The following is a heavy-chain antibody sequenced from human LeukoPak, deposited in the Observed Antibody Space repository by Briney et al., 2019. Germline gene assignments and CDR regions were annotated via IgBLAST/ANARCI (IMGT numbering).Heavy chain of an antibody. D-gene: IGHD1-26*01. Sequence: GTLRLSCAASGFTFSSYGMNWVRQAPGKGLEWVSGISGSGGTTYYADSVKGRFTISRDNSKNTLYLQMNSLRAEDTAVYYCARGRLATANAFDIRGQGTMVTVSS. CDR1: GFTFSSYG. J-gene: IGHJ3*02. CDR2: ISGSGGTT. CDR3: ARGRLATANAFDI. V-gene: IGHV3-23*01.